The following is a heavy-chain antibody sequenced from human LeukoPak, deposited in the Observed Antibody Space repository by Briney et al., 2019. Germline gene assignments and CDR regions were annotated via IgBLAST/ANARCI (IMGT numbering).Heavy chain of an antibody. CDR3: ARDGTYGDYEDYFDY. Sequence: SETLSLTCTVSGGSISSYYWSWIRQPAGKGLEWIGRIYTSGSTNYNPSLKSRVTMSVDTSKNQFSLKLSSVTAADTAVYYCARDGTYGDYEDYFDYWGQGTLVTVSS. V-gene: IGHV4-4*07. CDR1: GGSISSYY. D-gene: IGHD4-17*01. J-gene: IGHJ4*02. CDR2: IYTSGST.